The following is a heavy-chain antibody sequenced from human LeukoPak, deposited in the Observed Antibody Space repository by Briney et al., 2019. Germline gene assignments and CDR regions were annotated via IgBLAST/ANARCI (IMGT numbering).Heavy chain of an antibody. D-gene: IGHD2-15*01. CDR2: IIPIFGTA. Sequence: ASVKVSCKASGGTFSSYAISWVRQAPGQGLEWMGGIIPIFGTASYAQKFQGRVTITADESTSTAYMELSSLRSEDTAVYYCARDPGYLINWFDPWGQGTLVTVSS. CDR3: ARDPGYLINWFDP. V-gene: IGHV1-69*13. CDR1: GGTFSSYA. J-gene: IGHJ5*02.